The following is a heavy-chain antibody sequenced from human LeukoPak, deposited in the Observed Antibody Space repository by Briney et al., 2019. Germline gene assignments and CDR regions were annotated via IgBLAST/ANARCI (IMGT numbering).Heavy chain of an antibody. CDR1: GGSISSGGYS. V-gene: IGHV4-30-2*01. CDR2: IYHSGST. CDR3: ARGERITTTQGALNY. D-gene: IGHD3-16*01. J-gene: IGHJ4*02. Sequence: SETLSLTCAVSGGSISSGGYSWGWIRQPPGKGLELIGYIYHSGSTYYNPSLKSRVTISVDRSKNQFSLKLSSVTAADTAVYYCARGERITTTQGALNYWGQGTLVTVSS.